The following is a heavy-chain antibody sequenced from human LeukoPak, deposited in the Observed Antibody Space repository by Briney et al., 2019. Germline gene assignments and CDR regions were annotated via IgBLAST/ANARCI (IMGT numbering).Heavy chain of an antibody. J-gene: IGHJ6*03. Sequence: GGSLRLSCAASGFTFDDYAMHWVHQAPGKGLEWVSLISWDGGSTYYADSVKGRFTISRDNSKNSLYLQMNSLRAEDTALYYCAKDQREDYYYYMDVWGKGTTVTVSS. CDR2: ISWDGGST. CDR3: AKDQREDYYYYMDV. V-gene: IGHV3-43D*03. D-gene: IGHD2-15*01. CDR1: GFTFDDYA.